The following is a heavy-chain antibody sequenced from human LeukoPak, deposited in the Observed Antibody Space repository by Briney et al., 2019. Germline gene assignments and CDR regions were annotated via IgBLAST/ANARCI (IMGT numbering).Heavy chain of an antibody. V-gene: IGHV3-74*01. D-gene: IGHD3-22*01. CDR1: GFTLSNHW. J-gene: IGHJ3*02. CDR3: AREYNSGPKQTDAFDI. CDR2: ISGDEIWT. Sequence: GGSLRLSCAASGFTLSNHWMHWVRQVPGKGLVWVSRISGDEIWTSYADSVKGRFIISRDNAKDTLYLQMNSLRTEGTAVYYCAREYNSGPKQTDAFDIWGQGTMVTVSS.